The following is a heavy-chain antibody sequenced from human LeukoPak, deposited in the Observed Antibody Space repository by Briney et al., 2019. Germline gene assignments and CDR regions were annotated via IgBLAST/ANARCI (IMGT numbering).Heavy chain of an antibody. CDR1: GFTFGSYA. CDR2: ISYDGSNK. J-gene: IGHJ4*02. CDR3: AGDPQWLVSSFDY. Sequence: GRSLRLSCAASGFTFGSYAMHWVRQAPGKGLERVAVISYDGSNKYYADSVKGRFTISRDNSKNTLYLQMNSLRAEDTAVYYCAGDPQWLVSSFDYWGQGTLVTVSS. D-gene: IGHD6-19*01. V-gene: IGHV3-30-3*01.